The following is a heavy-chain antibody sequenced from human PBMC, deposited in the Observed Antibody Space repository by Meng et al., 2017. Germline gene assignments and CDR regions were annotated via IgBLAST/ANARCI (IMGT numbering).Heavy chain of an antibody. CDR3: ARGAYVTKRCYYYYYGMDV. D-gene: IGHD4-17*01. J-gene: IGHJ6*02. CDR2: IIPILGIA. CDR1: GGTFSSYT. Sequence: SVKVSCKASGGTFSSYTISWVRQAPGQGLEWMGRIIPILGIANYAQKFQGRVTITADKSTSTAYMELSSLRSEDTAVYYCARGAYVTKRCYYYYYGMDVWGQGTTVTVSS. V-gene: IGHV1-69*02.